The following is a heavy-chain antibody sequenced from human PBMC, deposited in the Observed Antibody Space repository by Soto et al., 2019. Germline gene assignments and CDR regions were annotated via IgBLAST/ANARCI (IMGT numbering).Heavy chain of an antibody. V-gene: IGHV3-74*01. CDR3: ARGYSGSARAY. CDR2: ITGDGSST. J-gene: IGHJ4*02. D-gene: IGHD3-10*01. Sequence: GGSLRLSCAASGFTFSNYWMYWVRQAPGKGLVWVSRITGDGSSTTYADSVKGRFTISRDNAKNTLYLQMNSLTVEDTAVYYCARGYSGSARAYWGQGTLVTVSS. CDR1: GFTFSNYW.